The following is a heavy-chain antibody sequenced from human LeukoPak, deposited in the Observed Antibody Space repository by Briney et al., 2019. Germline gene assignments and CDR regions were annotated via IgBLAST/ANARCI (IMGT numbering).Heavy chain of an antibody. Sequence: SETLSLTCTVSGGSISSYYWSWIRQRPGKGLEWIGYVFYSGSTNYNPSLKSRVTISVDMSKNQFSLKLTSVTAADTAVYYCAREVGDYVGVFDYWGQGTLVTVSS. J-gene: IGHJ4*02. CDR2: VFYSGST. D-gene: IGHD4-17*01. CDR1: GGSISSYY. V-gene: IGHV4-59*01. CDR3: AREVGDYVGVFDY.